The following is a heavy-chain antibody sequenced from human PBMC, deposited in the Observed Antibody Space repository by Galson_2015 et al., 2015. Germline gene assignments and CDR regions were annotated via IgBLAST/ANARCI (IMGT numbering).Heavy chain of an antibody. CDR3: ARDGGVRRRLFLFGP. Sequence: SVKVSCKASGYTFTSYCMHWVRQAPGQGLEWMGIINPSGGSTSYAQKFQGRVTMTRDTSTSTVYMELSSLRSEDTAVYYCARDGGVRRRLFLFGPRGQGTLVTVSS. V-gene: IGHV1-46*01. CDR2: INPSGGST. CDR1: GYTFTSYC. D-gene: IGHD2-15*01. J-gene: IGHJ5*02.